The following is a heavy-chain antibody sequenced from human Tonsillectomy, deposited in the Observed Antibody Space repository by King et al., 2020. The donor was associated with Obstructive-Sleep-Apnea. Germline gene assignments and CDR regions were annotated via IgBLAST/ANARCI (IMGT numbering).Heavy chain of an antibody. CDR3: ATDGSRIAAAFDY. CDR1: GYTLSDLS. V-gene: IGHV1-24*01. CDR2: FDPADGET. J-gene: IGHJ4*02. Sequence: QLVQSGAEVKKPGASVRVSCKVSGYTLSDLSIHWMRQAPGKGLEWLGGFDPADGETRYGQKFRGRVTVTADTSTDTAYVELSSLRSEDTGVYYCATDGSRIAAAFDYWGQGALVSVAS. D-gene: IGHD6-6*01.